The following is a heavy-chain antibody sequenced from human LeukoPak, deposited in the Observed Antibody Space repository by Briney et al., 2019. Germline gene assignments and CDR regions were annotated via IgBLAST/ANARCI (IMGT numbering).Heavy chain of an antibody. CDR1: GFTFSSYS. D-gene: IGHD3/OR15-3a*01. J-gene: IGHJ4*02. Sequence: GGSLRLSCAASGFTFSSYSMNWVRQAPGKGLEWVSSIRSTSSYIYYADSMKGRFTISRDNAKNSLFLQMNSLRAEDTAVYYCAKDSGFWTPEGPDYWGQGALVTVSS. V-gene: IGHV3-21*01. CDR3: AKDSGFWTPEGPDY. CDR2: IRSTSSYI.